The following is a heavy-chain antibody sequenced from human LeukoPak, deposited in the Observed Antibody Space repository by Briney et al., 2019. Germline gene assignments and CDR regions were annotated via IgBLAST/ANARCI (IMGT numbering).Heavy chain of an antibody. CDR2: IYHSGST. CDR1: GYSISSGYY. CDR3: ARDWAIGYCTNGVCRTDAFDI. V-gene: IGHV4-38-2*02. Sequence: PSETLSLTCTVSGYSISSGYYWGWIRQPPGKGLEWVGSIYHSGSTYYNPSLKSRVTISVDTSKTQFSLKLRYVPAADTAVYYCARDWAIGYCTNGVCRTDAFDIWGQGTMVTVSS. J-gene: IGHJ3*02. D-gene: IGHD2-8*01.